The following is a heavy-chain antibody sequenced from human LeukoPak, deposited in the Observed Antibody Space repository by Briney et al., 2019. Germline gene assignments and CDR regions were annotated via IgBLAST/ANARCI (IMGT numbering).Heavy chain of an antibody. CDR3: ARGQSGSDAFDI. Sequence: ASVKVSCKASGGTFSSYAISWVRQAPGQGLEWMGGIIPIFGTANYAQKFQGRVTITADESASTAYMELSSLRSEDTAVYYCARGQSGSDAFDIWGQGTMATVSS. D-gene: IGHD1-26*01. CDR2: IIPIFGTA. V-gene: IGHV1-69*13. J-gene: IGHJ3*02. CDR1: GGTFSSYA.